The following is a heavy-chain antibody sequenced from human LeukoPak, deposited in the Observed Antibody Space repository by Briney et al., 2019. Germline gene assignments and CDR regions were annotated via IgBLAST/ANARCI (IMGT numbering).Heavy chain of an antibody. CDR1: GFTFSSYS. D-gene: IGHD5-12*01. V-gene: IGHV3-21*01. Sequence: PGGSLRLSCAASGFTFSSYSMKWVRQARGKGREGGSSISNSSSYIYYADSVKGRFTISIDNAKNSLYLQMNSLIADDTAVYYCARSYIVATPVGYYFDYCGQGTLVTVSS. CDR3: ARSYIVATPVGYYFDY. CDR2: ISNSSSYI. J-gene: IGHJ4*02.